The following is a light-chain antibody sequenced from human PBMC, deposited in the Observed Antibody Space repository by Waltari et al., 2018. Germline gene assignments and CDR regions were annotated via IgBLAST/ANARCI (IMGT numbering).Light chain of an antibody. CDR1: QSLLTGGYNY. CDR3: WQTRQTPYT. CDR2: LGS. J-gene: IGKJ2*01. V-gene: IGKV2-28*01. Sequence: EIVMTQSPLSLSVPPGEPASISCRSSQSLLTGGYNYFNWYLQKPGQSPQILIYLGSYRASGVPGRFSSSGSGTDVTLKISRVEAEDIGIYYCWQTRQTPYTFGQGTKLAIK.